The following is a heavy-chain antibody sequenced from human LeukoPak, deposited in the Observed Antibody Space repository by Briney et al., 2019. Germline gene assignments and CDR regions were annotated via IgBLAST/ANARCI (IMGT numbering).Heavy chain of an antibody. V-gene: IGHV3-23*01. CDR3: TKDVVPDSGWDLDY. Sequence: GGSLRLSCAASGFTFSTYSMTWVRQGPGKGLEWVSSIYPSGDSTFYADSVKGRFTISRDNSKNTLYLQMSSLRTEDTAIYYCTKDVVPDSGWDLDYWGQGTLVTVSS. CDR1: GFTFSTYS. J-gene: IGHJ4*02. CDR2: IYPSGDST. D-gene: IGHD6-19*01.